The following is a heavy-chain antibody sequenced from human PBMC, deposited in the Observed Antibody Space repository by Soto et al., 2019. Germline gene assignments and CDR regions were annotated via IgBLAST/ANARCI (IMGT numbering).Heavy chain of an antibody. D-gene: IGHD6-19*01. CDR2: IWYDGSNK. V-gene: IGHV3-33*01. J-gene: IGHJ4*02. CDR1: VFTFSSYG. CDR3: ARDSHVGSGWQLTADY. Sequence: LRLSCAASVFTFSSYGMHWVRQAPGKGLEWVAVIWYDGSNKYYAESVKGRFTISRDNSKNTLYLQMNSLRAEDTAVYYCARDSHVGSGWQLTADYWGQGTLVTVSS.